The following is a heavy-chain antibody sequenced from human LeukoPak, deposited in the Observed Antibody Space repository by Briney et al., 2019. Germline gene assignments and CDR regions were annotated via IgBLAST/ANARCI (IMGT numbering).Heavy chain of an antibody. D-gene: IGHD3-22*01. Sequence: ASVKVSCKASGYTFTGYYMHWVRQAPGQGLEWMGWINPHSGGTNYAQKFQGWVTMTRDTSISTAYMELSRLRSDDTAVYYCASMIAGYYFDYWGQGTLVTVST. CDR2: INPHSGGT. CDR1: GYTFTGYY. V-gene: IGHV1-2*04. CDR3: ASMIAGYYFDY. J-gene: IGHJ4*02.